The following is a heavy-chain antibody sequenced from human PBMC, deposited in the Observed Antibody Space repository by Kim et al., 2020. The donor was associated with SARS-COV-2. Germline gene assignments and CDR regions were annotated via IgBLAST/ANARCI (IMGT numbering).Heavy chain of an antibody. CDR3: ARPSSTSCPFYYMDV. CDR2: INSDGSRT. CDR1: GFTFSTYW. V-gene: IGHV3-74*01. D-gene: IGHD2-2*01. Sequence: GGSLRLSCAASGFTFSTYWMYWVRQAPGKGLVWVSRINSDGSRTNYADSVKGRFTISRDNAKNTLYLQMNSLRAEDTAVYYCARPSSTSCPFYYMDVWGKGTTVTVSS. J-gene: IGHJ6*03.